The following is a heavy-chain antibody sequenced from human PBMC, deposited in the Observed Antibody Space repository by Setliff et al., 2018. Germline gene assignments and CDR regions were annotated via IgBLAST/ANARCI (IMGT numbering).Heavy chain of an antibody. D-gene: IGHD6-25*01. V-gene: IGHV4-34*01. J-gene: IGHJ4*02. Sequence: SETLSLTCTVSGGSISSDYWSWIRQPPGKGLEWIGEINHTGSTNYSPSLKSRVTISMDTSKNQFSLRLTSMTAADTGVYYCARSIAAAATKFWGQGTAVTVSS. CDR2: INHTGST. CDR3: ARSIAAAATKF. CDR1: GGSISSDY.